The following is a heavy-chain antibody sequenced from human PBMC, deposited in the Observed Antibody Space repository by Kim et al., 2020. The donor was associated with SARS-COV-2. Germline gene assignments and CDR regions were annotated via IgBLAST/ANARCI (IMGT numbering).Heavy chain of an antibody. J-gene: IGHJ2*01. Sequence: SGKGRFTISRNNSKNTLYLQMNGLRAEDTAVYYCARHCSSTSWSWYFDLWGRGTLVTVSS. CDR3: ARHCSSTSWSWYFDL. D-gene: IGHD2-2*01. V-gene: IGHV3-23*01.